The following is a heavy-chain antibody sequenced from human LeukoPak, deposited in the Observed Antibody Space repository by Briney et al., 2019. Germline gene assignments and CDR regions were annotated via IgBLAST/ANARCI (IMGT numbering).Heavy chain of an antibody. D-gene: IGHD3/OR15-3a*01. CDR2: IYYSGST. CDR1: GGSISSYY. Sequence: SETLSLTCTVSGGSISSYYWSWIRQPPGKGLEWIGYIYYSGSTNYNPSLKSRVTISVDTSKNQFSLKLSSVTAADTAVYYCARGGGLGYYYYYMDDWGKGTTVTISS. CDR3: ARGGGLGYYYYYMDD. V-gene: IGHV4-59*01. J-gene: IGHJ6*03.